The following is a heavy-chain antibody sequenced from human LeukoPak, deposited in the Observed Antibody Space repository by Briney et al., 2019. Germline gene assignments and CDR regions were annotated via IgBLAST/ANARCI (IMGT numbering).Heavy chain of an antibody. CDR3: ARDQHGDYVFDY. V-gene: IGHV3-74*01. J-gene: IGHJ4*02. CDR1: GFTFSSYW. CDR2: INSDGSST. D-gene: IGHD4-17*01. Sequence: PGGSLRLSCAASGFTFSSYWMHWVRQAPGKGLVWVSRINSDGSSTSYADSVKGRFTISRDNAKNALYLQMNSLRAEDTAVYYCARDQHGDYVFDYWGQGTLVTVSS.